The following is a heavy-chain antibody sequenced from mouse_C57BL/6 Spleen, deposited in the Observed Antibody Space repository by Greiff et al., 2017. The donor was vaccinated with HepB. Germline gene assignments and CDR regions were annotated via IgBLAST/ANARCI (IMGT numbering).Heavy chain of an antibody. Sequence: EVHLVESGGGLVKPGGSLKLSCAASGFTFSSYTMSWVRQTPEKRLEWVATISGGGGNTYYPDSVKGRFTISRDNAKNTLYLQMSSLRSEDTALYYCARHYSNYGAWFAYWGQGTLVTVSA. CDR2: ISGGGGNT. CDR1: GFTFSSYT. V-gene: IGHV5-9*01. J-gene: IGHJ3*01. D-gene: IGHD2-5*01. CDR3: ARHYSNYGAWFAY.